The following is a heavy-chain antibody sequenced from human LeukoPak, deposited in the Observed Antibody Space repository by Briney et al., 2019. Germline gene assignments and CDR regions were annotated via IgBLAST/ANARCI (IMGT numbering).Heavy chain of an antibody. CDR3: AKDKVLLWFGELCTFDY. D-gene: IGHD3-10*01. J-gene: IGHJ4*02. Sequence: GGSLRLSCAASGFTFSSYGMDWVRQAPGKGLEWVAVISYDGSNKYYADSVKGRFTISRDNSKNTLYLQMNSLRAEDTAVYYCAKDKVLLWFGELCTFDYWGQGTLVTVSS. CDR1: GFTFSSYG. V-gene: IGHV3-30*18. CDR2: ISYDGSNK.